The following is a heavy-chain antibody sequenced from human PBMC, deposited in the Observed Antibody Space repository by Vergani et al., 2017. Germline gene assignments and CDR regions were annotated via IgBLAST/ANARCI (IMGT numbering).Heavy chain of an antibody. Sequence: QVQLQQWGAGLLKPSETLSLTCAVYGGSFSGYYWSWIRQPPGKGLEWIGEINHSGSTNYTPSLRSRVTISVDPSKDQFSLKLSSVTAADTAVYYWARGDCSSTSCETFDYWGQGTLVTVSS. CDR1: GGSFSGYY. V-gene: IGHV4-34*01. D-gene: IGHD2-2*01. CDR3: ARGDCSSTSCETFDY. CDR2: INHSGST. J-gene: IGHJ4*02.